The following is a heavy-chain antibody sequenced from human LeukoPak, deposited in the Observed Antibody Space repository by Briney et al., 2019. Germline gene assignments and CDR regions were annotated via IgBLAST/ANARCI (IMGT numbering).Heavy chain of an antibody. Sequence: QSGGSLRLSCAASGFTFSSYAMHWVRQAPGKGLEWVAVISYDGSNKYYADSVKGRFTISRDNSKNTLYLQMNSLRAEDTAVYYCARAPDYYYHMDVWGKGTTVTVSS. CDR1: GFTFSSYA. CDR3: ARAPDYYYHMDV. V-gene: IGHV3-30*04. CDR2: ISYDGSNK. J-gene: IGHJ6*03.